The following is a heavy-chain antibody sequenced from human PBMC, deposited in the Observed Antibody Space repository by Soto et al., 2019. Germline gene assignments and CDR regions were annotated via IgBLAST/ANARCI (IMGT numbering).Heavy chain of an antibody. Sequence: QVQLQQWGAGLLKPSETLSLTCAVYGGSFSGYYWSWIRQPPGKGLEWIGEINHSGSTNYNPSLKSRVTISVDTSKNQFSLKVSSVTAADTAVYYCARGLVGINYYFDYWGQGTLVTVSS. V-gene: IGHV4-34*01. D-gene: IGHD2-8*02. CDR2: INHSGST. CDR3: ARGLVGINYYFDY. CDR1: GGSFSGYY. J-gene: IGHJ4*02.